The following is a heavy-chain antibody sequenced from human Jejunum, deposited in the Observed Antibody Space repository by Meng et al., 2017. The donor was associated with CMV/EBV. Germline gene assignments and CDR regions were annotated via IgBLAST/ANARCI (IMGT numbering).Heavy chain of an antibody. CDR1: GDSTSNYY. CDR3: AKGQSTDLGYYYDIDV. CDR2: IYSGGST. V-gene: IGHV4-4*07. D-gene: IGHD5/OR15-5a*01. J-gene: IGHJ6*02. Sequence: QVQMKESGPGLVKPSETVSLMCTGSGDSTSNYYWNWIRQPAGKALEWVGRIYSGGSTNYNPSLKGRVTMSVDTSKNQISLRLTSVTAADTAMYFCAKGQSTDLGYYYDIDVWGHGTLVTVSS.